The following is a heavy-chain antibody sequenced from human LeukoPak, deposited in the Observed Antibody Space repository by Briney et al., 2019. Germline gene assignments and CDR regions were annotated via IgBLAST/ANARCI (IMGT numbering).Heavy chain of an antibody. J-gene: IGHJ4*02. V-gene: IGHV4-39*01. CDR2: IYFSGSP. D-gene: IGHD3-22*01. CDR1: GGSISSSSYY. Sequence: SETLSLTCTVSGGSISSSSYYWGWIRQPPGKGLEWIGSIYFSGSPYHNPSLKSRVTMSVDTSKNQFSLKLNSVTAADTVVYFCTRLLHDSRGYYYFDYWGQGTLATVSS. CDR3: TRLLHDSRGYYYFDY.